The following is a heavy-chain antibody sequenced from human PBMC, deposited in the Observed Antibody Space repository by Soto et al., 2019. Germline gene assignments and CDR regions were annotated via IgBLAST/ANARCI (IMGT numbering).Heavy chain of an antibody. J-gene: IGHJ4*02. D-gene: IGHD2-15*01. CDR3: ARESRYCSGGSCYFLPGIDY. CDR2: IIPIFGTA. Sequence: QVQLVQSGAEVKKPGSSVKVSCKASGGTFSSYAISWVRQAPGQGLEWMGGIIPIFGTANYAQKFQGRVTIPAYESTTTAYRELSSLRSEDTAVYYCARESRYCSGGSCYFLPGIDYWGQGTLVTVSS. V-gene: IGHV1-69*12. CDR1: GGTFSSYA.